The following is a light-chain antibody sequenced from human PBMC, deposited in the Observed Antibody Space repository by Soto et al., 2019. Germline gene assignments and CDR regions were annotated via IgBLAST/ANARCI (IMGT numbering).Light chain of an antibody. V-gene: IGKV1-5*01. Sequence: DIQMTQSPSTLSASVGDRVTLTCRASQSISSWLAWYQQKPGKAPKLLIYDASSLESGVPSRFSGSGSGTEFTLTISSLQPDEFATYYCQQYNSYSGTFGQGTKVDIK. CDR1: QSISSW. CDR2: DAS. CDR3: QQYNSYSGT. J-gene: IGKJ1*01.